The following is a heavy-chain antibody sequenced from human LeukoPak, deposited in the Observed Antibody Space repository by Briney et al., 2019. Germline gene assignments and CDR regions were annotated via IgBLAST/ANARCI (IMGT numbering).Heavy chain of an antibody. D-gene: IGHD1-26*01. CDR3: ARDPLTGSYGVNWLDP. CDR2: ISGNGGST. V-gene: IGHV3-23*01. CDR1: GFTFSSYA. J-gene: IGHJ5*02. Sequence: PGGSLRLSCAASGFTFSSYAMSWVRQAPGKGLEWVSDISGNGGSTYYADSVKGRFTISRDNSKNTVYLQMNSLRVEDTAIYYCARDPLTGSYGVNWLDPWGQGTLVTVSS.